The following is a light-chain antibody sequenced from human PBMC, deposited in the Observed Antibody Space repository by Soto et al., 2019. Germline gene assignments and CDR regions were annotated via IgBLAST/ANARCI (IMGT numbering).Light chain of an antibody. CDR2: GAS. V-gene: IGKV3-20*01. CDR3: QQYNSYSQFT. J-gene: IGKJ3*01. Sequence: EIVLTQSPGTLSLSPGERATLSCRASQSVSSSYLAWYQQKPGQAPRLLIYGASSRATCIPDRFSGSGSGTELTLTISCLQPDDVATYYCQQYNSYSQFTFGPGTKVVIK. CDR1: QSVSSSY.